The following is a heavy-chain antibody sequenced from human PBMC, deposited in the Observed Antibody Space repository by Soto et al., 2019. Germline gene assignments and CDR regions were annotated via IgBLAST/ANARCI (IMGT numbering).Heavy chain of an antibody. CDR3: AKAETSSGDYFDY. J-gene: IGHJ4*02. V-gene: IGHV3-49*03. CDR2: IRSKTYGGTT. D-gene: IGHD6-25*01. CDR1: GFTFGEYA. Sequence: GGSLRLSCTASGFTFGEYAMSWFRQAPGKGLEWGGLIRSKTYGGTTEYAASVKGRFTISRDDSKSIAYMQMNSLKIEDTAVYYCAKAETSSGDYFDYWGQGTLVIVSS.